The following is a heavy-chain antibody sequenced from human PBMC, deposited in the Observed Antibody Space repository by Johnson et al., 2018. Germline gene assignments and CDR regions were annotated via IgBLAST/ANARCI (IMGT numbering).Heavy chain of an antibody. Sequence: QVQLVQSGAEVKKPGSSVKVSCKASGGTFSSYTISWVRQAPGQGLEWMGRIIPILGIANYAQKYQGRVTITADKSTGTAYMERSSLRSEDTAVYYCARVSSSSDYYYYMDVWGKGTTVTVSS. CDR3: ARVSSSSDYYYYMDV. J-gene: IGHJ6*03. D-gene: IGHD6-6*01. CDR2: IIPILGIA. CDR1: GGTFSSYT. V-gene: IGHV1-69*04.